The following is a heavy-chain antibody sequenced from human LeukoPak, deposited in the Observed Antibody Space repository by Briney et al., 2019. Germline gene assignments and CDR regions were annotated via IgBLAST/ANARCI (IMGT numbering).Heavy chain of an antibody. J-gene: IGHJ5*02. CDR2: IGSSSRYI. D-gene: IGHD6-19*01. CDR1: GFSFSRYS. V-gene: IGHV3-21*01. Sequence: GGSLRLSCAASGFSFSRYSVNWVRQAPGKGLEWVSFIGSSSRYIYYTDSVKGRFTISRDDAKNSLYLQMNSLRAEDTAVYYCARGKAVAGTFSWFDPWGQGTLVTVSS. CDR3: ARGKAVAGTFSWFDP.